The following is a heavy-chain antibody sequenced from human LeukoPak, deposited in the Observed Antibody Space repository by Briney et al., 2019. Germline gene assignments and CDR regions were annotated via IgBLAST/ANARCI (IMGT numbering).Heavy chain of an antibody. J-gene: IGHJ5*02. CDR2: IYHSGST. CDR1: GGSISSSNW. Sequence: PSETLSLTCAVSGGSISSSNWWSWVRPPPGKGLEWIGEIYHSGSTNYNPSLTSRVTISVDKSKNQFSLKLSSVTAADTAVYYCANIVVVPAAIREIGWFDPWGQGTLVTVSS. CDR3: ANIVVVPAAIREIGWFDP. D-gene: IGHD2-2*02. V-gene: IGHV4-4*02.